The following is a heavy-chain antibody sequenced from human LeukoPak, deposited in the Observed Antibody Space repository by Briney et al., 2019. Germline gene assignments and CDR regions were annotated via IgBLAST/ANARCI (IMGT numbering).Heavy chain of an antibody. D-gene: IGHD3-22*01. J-gene: IGHJ3*02. CDR3: ARGGFSGYYYVLAFDI. CDR1: GYTFTGYY. V-gene: IGHV1-2*02. Sequence: ASVKVSCKASGYTFTGYYMHWVRQAPGQGLEWMGWINPNSGGTNYAQKFQGRVTMTRDTSISTAYMELGRLRSDDTAVYYCARGGFSGYYYVLAFDIWGQGTMVTVSS. CDR2: INPNSGGT.